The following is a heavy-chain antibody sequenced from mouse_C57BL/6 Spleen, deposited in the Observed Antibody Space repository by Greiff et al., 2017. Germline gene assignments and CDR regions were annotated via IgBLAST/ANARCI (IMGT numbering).Heavy chain of an antibody. Sequence: EVNVVESGGGLVKPGGSLKLSCAASGFTFSSYAMSWVRQTPEKRLEWVATISDGGSYTYYPDNVKGRFTISRDNAKNNLYLQMSHLKSEDTAMYYCARDFWDWYFDVWGTGTTVTVSS. D-gene: IGHD4-1*01. J-gene: IGHJ1*03. CDR2: ISDGGSYT. CDR1: GFTFSSYA. V-gene: IGHV5-4*01. CDR3: ARDFWDWYFDV.